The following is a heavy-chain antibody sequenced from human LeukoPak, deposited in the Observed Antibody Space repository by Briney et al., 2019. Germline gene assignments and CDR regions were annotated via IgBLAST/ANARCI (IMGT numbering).Heavy chain of an antibody. J-gene: IGHJ4*02. V-gene: IGHV4-34*01. Sequence: PSQTLSPTCPVYAGSSSGYYWSWIRPPPGNGLEWNGEINHSGSTNYNPFLKSRVTISVDTSKNQFSLKLSSVTAADTAVYYCARGRGFTMVRGVFDYWGQGTLVSVSS. CDR1: AGSSSGYY. D-gene: IGHD3-10*01. CDR2: INHSGST. CDR3: ARGRGFTMVRGVFDY.